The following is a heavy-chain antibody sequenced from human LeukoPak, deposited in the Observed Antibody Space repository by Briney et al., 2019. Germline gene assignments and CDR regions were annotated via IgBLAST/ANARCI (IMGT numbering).Heavy chain of an antibody. J-gene: IGHJ5*02. D-gene: IGHD2-2*01. CDR3: ARGRNVVPAAIDP. V-gene: IGHV4-34*01. CDR2: INRSGST. CDR1: GGSFSGYY. Sequence: SETLSLTCAVYGGSFSGYYWSWIRQPPGKGLEWIGEINRSGSTNYNPSLKSRVTISVDTSKNQFSLKLSSVTAADTAVYYCARGRNVVPAAIDPWGQGTLVTVSS.